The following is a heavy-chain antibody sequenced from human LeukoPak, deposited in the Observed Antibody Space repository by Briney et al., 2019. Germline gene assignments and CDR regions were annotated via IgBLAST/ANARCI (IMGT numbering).Heavy chain of an antibody. CDR3: ARGPLFIAARPMMNYYYYMDV. V-gene: IGHV1-69*05. Sequence: SVKVSCKAPGGTFSSYAISWVRQAPGQGLEWMGGIIPIFGTANYAQKFQGRVTITTDESTSTAYRELSSLRSEDTAVYYCARGPLFIAARPMMNYYYYMDVWGKGTTVTVSS. J-gene: IGHJ6*03. D-gene: IGHD6-6*01. CDR1: GGTFSSYA. CDR2: IIPIFGTA.